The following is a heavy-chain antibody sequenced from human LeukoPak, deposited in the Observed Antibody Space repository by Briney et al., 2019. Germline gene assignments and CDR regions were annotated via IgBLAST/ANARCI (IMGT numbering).Heavy chain of an antibody. V-gene: IGHV3-7*01. D-gene: IGHD6-6*01. CDR2: IKQDGSEK. J-gene: IGHJ4*02. Sequence: PGGSLRLSCAASGFTFSSYWMSWVRQAPGKGLEWVANIKQDGSEKYYVDSVKGRFTISRDNAKNSLYLQMNSLRAEDTAVYYCTKDQGTSSWGYWGQGTLVTVSS. CDR1: GFTFSSYW. CDR3: TKDQGTSSWGY.